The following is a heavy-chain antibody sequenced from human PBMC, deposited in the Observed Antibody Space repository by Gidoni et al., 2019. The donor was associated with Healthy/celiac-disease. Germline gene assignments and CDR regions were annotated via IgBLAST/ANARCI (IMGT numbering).Heavy chain of an antibody. Sequence: QVTLQESGPGLVKTSATLSLNCTVSGGSLSSYYWSWIRQPAGKVLEWMGLIYTSGGTNYNPSLTSRFTMSVDTSKTQFSLKLSSVTAAATSVYYCASFSWAFDIWGQGTMVTVSS. V-gene: IGHV4-4*07. CDR3: ASFSWAFDI. J-gene: IGHJ3*02. D-gene: IGHD6-6*01. CDR1: GGSLSSYY. CDR2: IYTSGGT.